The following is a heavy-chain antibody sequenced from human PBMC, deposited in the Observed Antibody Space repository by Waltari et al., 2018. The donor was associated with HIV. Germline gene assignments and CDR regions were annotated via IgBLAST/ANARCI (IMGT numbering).Heavy chain of an antibody. CDR1: GGSISSGSYY. CDR2: IYTSGST. V-gene: IGHV4-61*02. D-gene: IGHD5-18*01. CDR3: ARRGIQLWFYAFDI. Sequence: QVQLQESGPGLVKPSQTLSLTCTVSGGSISSGSYYWSWIRQPAGKGLEWIGRIYTSGSTNYNPSRKSRVTISVDTSKNQFSLKLSSVTAAVTAVYYCARRGIQLWFYAFDIWGQGTMVTVSS. J-gene: IGHJ3*02.